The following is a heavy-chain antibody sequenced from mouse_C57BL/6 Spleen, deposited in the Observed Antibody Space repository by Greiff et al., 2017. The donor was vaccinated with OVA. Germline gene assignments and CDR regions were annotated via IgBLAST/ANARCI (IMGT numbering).Heavy chain of an antibody. CDR2: IYPSDSET. D-gene: IGHD3-1*01. CDR3: ARLLGSYWYFDV. J-gene: IGHJ1*03. V-gene: IGHV1-61*01. CDR1: GYTFTSYW. Sequence: QVHVKQPGAELVRPGSSVKLSCKASGYTFTSYWMDWVKQRPGQGLEWIGNIYPSDSETHYNQKFKDKATLTVDKSSSTAYMQLSSLTSEDSAVYYCARLLGSYWYFDVWGTGTTVTVSS.